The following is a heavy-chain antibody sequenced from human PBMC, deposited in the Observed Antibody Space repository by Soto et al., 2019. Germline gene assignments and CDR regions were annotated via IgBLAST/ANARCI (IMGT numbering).Heavy chain of an antibody. Sequence: GGSLRLSCAASGFTFSSYSMNWVRQAPGKGLEWVSSISSSSSYICYADSVKGRFTISRDNAKNSLYLQMNSLRAEDTAVYYCARGWNYYDSSGYRTNEFDYWGQGTLVTVSS. D-gene: IGHD3-22*01. J-gene: IGHJ4*02. CDR1: GFTFSSYS. V-gene: IGHV3-21*01. CDR2: ISSSSSYI. CDR3: ARGWNYYDSSGYRTNEFDY.